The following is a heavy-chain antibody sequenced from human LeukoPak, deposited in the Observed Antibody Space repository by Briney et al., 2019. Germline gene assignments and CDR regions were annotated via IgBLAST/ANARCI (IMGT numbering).Heavy chain of an antibody. CDR2: IYPGDSDT. Sequence: GESLKISCKGSGYSFTSYWIGWVRQMPGKGLEWMGIIYPGDSDTRYSPSLQGQVTISADKSISTAYLQWSSLKASDTAMYYCARHGATMIVFDAFDIWGQGTMVTVSS. CDR1: GYSFTSYW. D-gene: IGHD3-22*01. V-gene: IGHV5-51*01. CDR3: ARHGATMIVFDAFDI. J-gene: IGHJ3*02.